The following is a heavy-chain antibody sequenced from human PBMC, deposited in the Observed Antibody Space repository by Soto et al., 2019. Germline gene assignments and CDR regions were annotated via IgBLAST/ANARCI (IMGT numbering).Heavy chain of an antibody. CDR3: ARVRKDTAMVIRGWAHFDY. CDR2: IIPIFGTA. Sequence: GASLMVSCTASGGTFSSDASSLVRQARERGLEWMGGIIPIFGTANYAQKFQGRVTITADESTSTAYMELSSLRSEDTAVYYCARVRKDTAMVIRGWAHFDYWGQGTLVTVSS. CDR1: GGTFSSDA. V-gene: IGHV1-69*13. D-gene: IGHD5-18*01. J-gene: IGHJ4*02.